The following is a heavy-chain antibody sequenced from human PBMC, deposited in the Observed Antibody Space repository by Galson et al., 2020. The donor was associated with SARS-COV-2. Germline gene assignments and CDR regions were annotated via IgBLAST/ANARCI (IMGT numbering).Heavy chain of an antibody. CDR1: GYTFTGYY. D-gene: IGHD3-22*01. CDR2: INPNSGGT. CDR3: ATDYYDSSGYYGYGDYFDY. J-gene: IGHJ4*02. V-gene: IGHV1-2*06. Sequence: ASVKVSCTASGYTFTGYYMHWVRQAPGQGLEWMGRINPNSGGTNYAQKFQGRVTMTRDTSISTAYMELSRLRSDDTAVYYCATDYYDSSGYYGYGDYFDYWGQGTLVTVSS.